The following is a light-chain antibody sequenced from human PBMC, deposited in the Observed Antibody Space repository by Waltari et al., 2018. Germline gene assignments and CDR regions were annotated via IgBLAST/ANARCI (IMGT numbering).Light chain of an antibody. CDR1: QRGSKSY. V-gene: IGKV3-20*01. Sequence: EVVLTQARGPRTVAPGERATFSGRAGQRGSKSYLAWYLQKPGQAPRLLIYGASCRASGVPDRFSGSGSGTDFTLNISRLEAEDVGVYYCQQYGGLRLTFGGGTKVEIK. CDR3: QQYGGLRLT. CDR2: GAS. J-gene: IGKJ4*01.